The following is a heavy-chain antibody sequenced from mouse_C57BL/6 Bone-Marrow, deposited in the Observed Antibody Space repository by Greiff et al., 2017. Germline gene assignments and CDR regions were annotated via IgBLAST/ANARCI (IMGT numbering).Heavy chain of an antibody. CDR3: ARDRDYLHAMDY. Sequence: VQLQQPGAELVKPGASVKLSCKASGYTFTSYWMHWVKQRPGQGLEWIGMIHPNSGSTNYNEKFKSKATLTVDKSSSTAYMQLSSLTSEDSAVYDCARDRDYLHAMDYWGQGTSVTVSS. CDR2: IHPNSGST. J-gene: IGHJ4*01. V-gene: IGHV1-64*01. CDR1: GYTFTSYW. D-gene: IGHD2-4*01.